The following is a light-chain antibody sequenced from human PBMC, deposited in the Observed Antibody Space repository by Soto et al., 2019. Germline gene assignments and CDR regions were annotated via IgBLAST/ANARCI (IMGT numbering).Light chain of an antibody. CDR1: RDDVRGYNY. J-gene: IGLJ3*02. Sequence: QSVLTQPASVSGSPGQSITISCTGTRDDVRGYNYVSWYQQYPGKAPKLMIYEVSYRPSGVSNRFSGSRSGHTASLSISGLQAEDEADYYCSAYTNIGTLVFGGGTKLTVL. CDR3: SAYTNIGTLV. CDR2: EVS. V-gene: IGLV2-14*01.